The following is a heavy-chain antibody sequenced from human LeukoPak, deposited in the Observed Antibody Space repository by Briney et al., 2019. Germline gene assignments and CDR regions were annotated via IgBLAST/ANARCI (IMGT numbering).Heavy chain of an antibody. V-gene: IGHV3-23*01. Sequence: TGGSLRLSCAASGLTFSSYAMSWVRQAPGRGLEWVSAISGSDGNAYYADSVKGRFTISRDNSKSTLYLQMNSLTVDDTAVYYCAKHSGSYFIYYVDSWGQGTLVTVSS. J-gene: IGHJ4*02. CDR3: AKHSGSYFIYYVDS. CDR2: ISGSDGNA. D-gene: IGHD1-26*01. CDR1: GLTFSSYA.